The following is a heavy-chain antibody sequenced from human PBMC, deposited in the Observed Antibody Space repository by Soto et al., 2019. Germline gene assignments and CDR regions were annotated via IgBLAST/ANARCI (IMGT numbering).Heavy chain of an antibody. D-gene: IGHD2-2*01. CDR3: TRDSGIVLVPVTSMDV. CDR1: GFIFSTYA. CDR2: ISYDGGNE. Sequence: QVQLVESGGGVVQPGRSLRLSCAASGFIFSTYAMHWVRQAPGKGLEWVALISYDGGNEYYADSVKGRFTISRDDSEKPLHLQMLDLRAEDTAVYYCTRDSGIVLVPVTSMDVWGQGTTVTVSS. V-gene: IGHV3-30-3*01. J-gene: IGHJ6*02.